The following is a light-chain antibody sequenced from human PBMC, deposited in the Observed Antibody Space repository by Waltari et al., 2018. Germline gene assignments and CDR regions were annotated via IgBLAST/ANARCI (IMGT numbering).Light chain of an antibody. CDR2: VAS. CDR3: QQYDFFWT. CDR1: QSCGRL. V-gene: IGKV1-5*03. J-gene: IGKJ1*01. Sequence: DIQMTQSPSTLSASIGDRGTITCRASQSCGRLLAWYQQKPGKAPKHLIYVASSLGSWVPSRFSCSGSETEFTLTISSLQPYDFATYYCQQYDFFWTFGQGTKV.